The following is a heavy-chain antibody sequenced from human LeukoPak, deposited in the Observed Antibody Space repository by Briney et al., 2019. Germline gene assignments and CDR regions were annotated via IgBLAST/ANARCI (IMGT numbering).Heavy chain of an antibody. CDR2: IRYDGSNK. V-gene: IGHV3-30*02. D-gene: IGHD3-10*01. CDR3: ARDRHYYGFDHYYYYYMDV. J-gene: IGHJ6*03. CDR1: GFTFSSYG. Sequence: GGSLRLSCAASGFTFSSYGMHWVRQAPGKGLEWVAFIRYDGSNKYYADSVKGRFTISRDNAKNSLYLQMNSLRAEDTAVYYCARDRHYYGFDHYYYYYMDVWGKGTTVTISS.